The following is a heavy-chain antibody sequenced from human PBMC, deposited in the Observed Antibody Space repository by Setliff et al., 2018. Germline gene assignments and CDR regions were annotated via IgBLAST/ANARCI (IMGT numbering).Heavy chain of an antibody. CDR2: ALQGGST. Sequence: PSETLSLTCGVYGESISDSYWSWIRQPPGRALEWIGEALQGGSTNYNPSLRGRVIISLDTSKRQFALRINSVTAADTGVYYCARLGLVWSGYDYVREDTPLDYWGQGTLVTVSS. V-gene: IGHV4-34*12. D-gene: IGHD5-12*01. CDR1: GESISDSY. CDR3: ARLGLVWSGYDYVREDTPLDY. J-gene: IGHJ4*02.